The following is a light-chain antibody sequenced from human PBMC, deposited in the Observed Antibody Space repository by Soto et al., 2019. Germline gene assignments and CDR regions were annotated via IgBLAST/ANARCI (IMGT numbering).Light chain of an antibody. CDR2: GKN. Sequence: VLTQPPSLSGAPGQRVTISCTGTSSNIGAGYDVHWYQQLPGTAPKLLIYGKNNRPSGVPDRFSGSKSGTSASLAITGLQDEDEADYFCQSFDSSMSGYVFATGTQVTVL. CDR1: SSNIGAGYD. V-gene: IGLV1-40*01. J-gene: IGLJ1*01. CDR3: QSFDSSMSGYV.